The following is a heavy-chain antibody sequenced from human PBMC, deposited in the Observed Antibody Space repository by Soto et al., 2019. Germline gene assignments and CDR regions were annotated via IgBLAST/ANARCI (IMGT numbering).Heavy chain of an antibody. V-gene: IGHV2-5*02. CDR1: GFSLTTNGVG. CDR3: ARSRSAWTNACEG. Sequence: QIALKESGPALVKPTQTLTLTCSFSGFSLTTNGVGVGWIRQPPGKALEWLEIFFCDDDTRYSLSLKSRLTITKDASRNLVVLTMTSMAPADTGTYYCARSRSAWTNACEGWGQGTLVSVS. D-gene: IGHD5-12*01. J-gene: IGHJ3*01. CDR2: FFCDDDT.